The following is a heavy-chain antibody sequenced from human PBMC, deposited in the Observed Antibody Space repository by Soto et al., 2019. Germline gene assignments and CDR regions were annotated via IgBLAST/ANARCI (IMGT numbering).Heavy chain of an antibody. Sequence: QGLKWMGIINPLGGSTTYAQNFQGRVTMTRDTSTGTVYMELRSLRSEDTAVYFCSRAQGYLGEVRPFAPWRQGTSVPVSP. J-gene: IGHJ5*02. V-gene: IGHV1-46*03. CDR2: INPLGGST. D-gene: IGHD2-15*01. CDR3: SRAQGYLGEVRPFAP.